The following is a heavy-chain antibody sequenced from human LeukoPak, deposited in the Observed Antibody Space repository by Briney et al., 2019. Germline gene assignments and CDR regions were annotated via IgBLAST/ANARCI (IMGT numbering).Heavy chain of an antibody. D-gene: IGHD3-22*01. CDR3: AREYYDSSGYLKGWYFDL. CDR1: GYIFTDYY. Sequence: RASVKVSCKASGYIFTDYYMHWVRQAPGQELGWMGRINPNSGGTNYAQKFQGRVTMTRDTSISTAYMELSRLRSDDTAVYYCAREYYDSSGYLKGWYFDLWGRGTPVTVSS. V-gene: IGHV1-2*06. CDR2: INPNSGGT. J-gene: IGHJ2*01.